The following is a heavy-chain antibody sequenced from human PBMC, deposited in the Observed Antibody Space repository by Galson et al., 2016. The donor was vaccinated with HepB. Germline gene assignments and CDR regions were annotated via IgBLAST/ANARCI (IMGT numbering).Heavy chain of an antibody. Sequence: SLRLSCAAAGFTFSDHAMSRFPQAPGKGREWVGFISSNAYGGTTEFAASVKDRFTISRDDSKSIAYLQMNSLKIEDTAVYYCTDGGGIAAAARGLNHWGQGTLVTVSS. V-gene: IGHV3-49*03. J-gene: IGHJ5*02. D-gene: IGHD6-13*01. CDR2: ISSNAYGGTT. CDR3: TDGGGIAAAARGLNH. CDR1: GFTFSDHA.